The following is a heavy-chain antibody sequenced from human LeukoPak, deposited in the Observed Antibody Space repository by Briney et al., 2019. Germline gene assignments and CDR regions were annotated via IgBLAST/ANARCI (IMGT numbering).Heavy chain of an antibody. J-gene: IGHJ4*02. Sequence: PSETLSLTCTVSGGSISYSTTYWGWIRQPPGKGLEWIASIFYNGRTWNNPSLKSRVSISVDTPKNQFSLKVSAVTAADTAVYYCARQGTYYDKIYYFDYWGQGTLVTVSS. D-gene: IGHD3-16*01. CDR1: GGSISYSTTY. CDR3: ARQGTYYDKIYYFDY. CDR2: IFYNGRT. V-gene: IGHV4-39*01.